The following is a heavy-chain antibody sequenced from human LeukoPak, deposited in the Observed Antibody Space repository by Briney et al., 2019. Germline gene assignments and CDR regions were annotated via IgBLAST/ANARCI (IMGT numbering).Heavy chain of an antibody. Sequence: GGSLRLSCAASGFAFSSYWMSWVRQAPGKGLEWVAVISYDGSNKYYADSVKGRFTISRDNSKNTLYLQMNSLRAEDTAVYYCARDGSYYGDYGLFDYWGQGTLVTVSS. V-gene: IGHV3-30-3*01. D-gene: IGHD4-17*01. CDR3: ARDGSYYGDYGLFDY. J-gene: IGHJ4*02. CDR2: ISYDGSNK. CDR1: GFAFSSYW.